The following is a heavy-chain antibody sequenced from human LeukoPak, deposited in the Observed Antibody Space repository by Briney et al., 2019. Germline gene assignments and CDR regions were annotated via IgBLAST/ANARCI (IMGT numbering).Heavy chain of an antibody. Sequence: PSETLSLTCVVYGGSFSSYYWSWIRQPPGKRLEWIGEINYSGSTDYNPSLKSRVTISVDTSKNQLSLRLSSVTAADTAVYYCARGDNVLRFLEVDAFDIWGQGTMVTVCS. D-gene: IGHD3-3*01. CDR1: GGSFSSYY. CDR3: ARGDNVLRFLEVDAFDI. J-gene: IGHJ3*02. V-gene: IGHV4-34*01. CDR2: INYSGST.